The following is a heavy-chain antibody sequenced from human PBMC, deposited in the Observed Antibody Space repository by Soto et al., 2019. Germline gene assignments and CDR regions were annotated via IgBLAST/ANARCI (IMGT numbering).Heavy chain of an antibody. CDR2: IIPIFGTA. J-gene: IGHJ5*02. Sequence: GASVKVSCKASGGTFSSYAISWVRQAPGQGLEWMGGIIPIFGTANCAQKFQGRVTITADKSTSTAYMELSSLRSEDTAVYYCARDSRAIQGYYYDSSGYYKGWFDPWGQGTLVTVSS. V-gene: IGHV1-69*06. CDR3: ARDSRAIQGYYYDSSGYYKGWFDP. D-gene: IGHD3-22*01. CDR1: GGTFSSYA.